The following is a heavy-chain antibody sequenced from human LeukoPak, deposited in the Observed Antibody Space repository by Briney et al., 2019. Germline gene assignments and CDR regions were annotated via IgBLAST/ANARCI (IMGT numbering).Heavy chain of an antibody. CDR3: AKDREVVAGQFDY. CDR2: ISGSGGRT. J-gene: IGHJ4*02. V-gene: IGHV3-23*01. D-gene: IGHD2-15*01. Sequence: GGSLRLSCAASGFSFNNYAMRWVRQAPGRGLEWVSAISGSGGRTNYADSVKGRFTISRDNSKNTLFLQMNSLRAEDTAVYYCAKDREVVAGQFDYWYQGTLVTVSS. CDR1: GFSFNNYA.